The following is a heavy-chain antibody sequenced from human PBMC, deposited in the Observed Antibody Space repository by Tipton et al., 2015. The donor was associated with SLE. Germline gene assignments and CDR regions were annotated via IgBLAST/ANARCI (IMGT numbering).Heavy chain of an antibody. V-gene: IGHV3-33*01. J-gene: IGHJ4*02. CDR1: GFTFSSYG. CDR3: ARGPVSGRRYFDF. D-gene: IGHD6-19*01. CDR2: IWYDGSNK. Sequence: SLRLSCAASGFTFSSYGMHWVRQAPGKGLEWVAVIWYDGSNKYYADSVKGRFTISRDSSKNTLFLQMNSLRAEDTAVYYCARGPVSGRRYFDFWGQGTLVTVSS.